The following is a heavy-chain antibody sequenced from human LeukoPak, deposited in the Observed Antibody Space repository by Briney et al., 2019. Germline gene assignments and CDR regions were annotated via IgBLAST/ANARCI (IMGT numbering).Heavy chain of an antibody. CDR3: AKSRYCSSTSCFHYGMDV. Sequence: GGSLRLSCAASGFTFSSYAMSWVRQAPGKGLEWVSVISGSGGSTHYADSVKGRFTISRDNSKNTLYLQMNSLRAEDTAVYYCAKSRYCSSTSCFHYGMDVWGQGTTVTVSS. CDR2: ISGSGGST. D-gene: IGHD2-2*01. CDR1: GFTFSSYA. J-gene: IGHJ6*02. V-gene: IGHV3-23*01.